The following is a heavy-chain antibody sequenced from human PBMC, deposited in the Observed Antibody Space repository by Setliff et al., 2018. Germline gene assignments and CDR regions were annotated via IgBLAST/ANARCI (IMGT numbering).Heavy chain of an antibody. CDR3: GVGNXXFSVFDF. Sequence: ASVKVSCKASGYSFTNYGVSWVRQAPGQGLEWMGGSSTHNGNINYAQKFQGRVTMTTDTYTTIAYRELSSLRSDDTAVYYCGVGNXXFSVFDFWGQGTMVTVSS. CDR1: GYSFTNYG. CDR2: SSTHNGNI. V-gene: IGHV1-18*01. J-gene: IGHJ3*01. D-gene: IGHD1-26*01.